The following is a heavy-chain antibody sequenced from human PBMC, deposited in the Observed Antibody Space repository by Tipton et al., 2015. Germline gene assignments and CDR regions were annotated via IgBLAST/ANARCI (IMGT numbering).Heavy chain of an antibody. Sequence: TLSLTCAVSAYSISSDYYCGWIRQPPGRGLEWIASIHYGGNTHNNPPLLSRVTISEDTPKNHFSRTLNSVTAADTAFYYCARKPVVRGAYPSFDSWGPGTLFTVSS. CDR3: ARKPVVRGAYPSFDS. V-gene: IGHV4-38-2*01. CDR2: IHYGGNT. J-gene: IGHJ4*02. CDR1: AYSISSDYY. D-gene: IGHD3-10*01.